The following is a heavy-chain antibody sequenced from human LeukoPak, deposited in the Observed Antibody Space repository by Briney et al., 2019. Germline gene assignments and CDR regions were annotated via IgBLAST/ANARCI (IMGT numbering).Heavy chain of an antibody. CDR3: ARSLVVGATYPYH. D-gene: IGHD1-26*01. CDR1: GFTFSSYA. J-gene: IGHJ5*02. V-gene: IGHV3-30*04. Sequence: PGGSLRLSCAAPGFTFSSYAMHWVRQAPGKGLEWVAVISYDGSNKYYADSVKGRFTISRDNAKNSLYLQLNSLRAEDTAVYYCARSLVVGATYPYHWGQGTLVTVSS. CDR2: ISYDGSNK.